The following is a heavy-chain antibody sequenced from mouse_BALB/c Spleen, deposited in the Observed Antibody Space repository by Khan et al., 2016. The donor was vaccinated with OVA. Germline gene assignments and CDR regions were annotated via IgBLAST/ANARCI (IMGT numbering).Heavy chain of an antibody. Sequence: EVELVESGGGLVKPGGSLTLSCAASGFTFSDYYMYWVRQTPEKRLEWVATISDGGSYIYYQDSVKGRFTISRDDAENNLNPQMSSLKAEGTAMYYCVRGYFGYPFAYRGQGTLVTGSA. CDR1: GFTFSDYY. J-gene: IGHJ3*01. CDR3: VRGYFGYPFAY. V-gene: IGHV5-4*02. CDR2: ISDGGSYI. D-gene: IGHD2-14*01.